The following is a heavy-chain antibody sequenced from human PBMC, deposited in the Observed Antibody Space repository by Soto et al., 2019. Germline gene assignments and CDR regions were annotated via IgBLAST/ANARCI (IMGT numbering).Heavy chain of an antibody. CDR2: INHSGST. D-gene: IGHD3-16*02. Sequence: PSETLSLTCAVYGGSFSGYFWSWIRQSPGKGLEWIGEINHSGSTNYIPSLKSRVTISVDTSKNQFSLKLSSVTAADTAVYYCARGRLHLGELSYNYLDFWGQGTPVTVSS. V-gene: IGHV4-34*01. CDR1: GGSFSGYF. CDR3: ARGRLHLGELSYNYLDF. J-gene: IGHJ4*02.